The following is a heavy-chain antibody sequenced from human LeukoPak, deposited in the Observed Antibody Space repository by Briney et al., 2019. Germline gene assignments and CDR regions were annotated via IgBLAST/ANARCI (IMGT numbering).Heavy chain of an antibody. CDR1: GYTFTSYA. D-gene: IGHD3-16*01. Sequence: ASVKVSCKASGYTFTSYAIHWVSQAPGQRLEWMGWINAGNGNTKYSQKFQGRVTITRDTSASTAYMELSSLRSEDTAVYYCARELGGYYYGMDVWGKGTTVTVSS. CDR3: ARELGGYYYGMDV. J-gene: IGHJ6*04. CDR2: INAGNGNT. V-gene: IGHV1-3*01.